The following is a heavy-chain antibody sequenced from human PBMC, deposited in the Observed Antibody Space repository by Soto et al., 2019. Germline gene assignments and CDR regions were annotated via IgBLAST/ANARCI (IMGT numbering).Heavy chain of an antibody. D-gene: IGHD2-15*01. CDR1: CGSISSGGYY. J-gene: IGHJ3*02. CDR2: IYYSGST. Sequence: SETLSLTCTVSCGSISSGGYYWSWIRQHPGKGLEWIGYIYYSGSTYYNPSLKSRVTISVDTSKNQFSLKLSSVTAADTAVYYCARENCSGGSCYHAFDIWGQGTMVTVSS. CDR3: ARENCSGGSCYHAFDI. V-gene: IGHV4-31*03.